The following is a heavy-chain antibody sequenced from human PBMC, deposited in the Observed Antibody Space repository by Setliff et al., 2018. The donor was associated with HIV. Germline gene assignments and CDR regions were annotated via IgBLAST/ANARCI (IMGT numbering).Heavy chain of an antibody. CDR3: ASGEPYYYDSTGYSGNYFDY. J-gene: IGHJ4*02. D-gene: IGHD3-22*01. V-gene: IGHV4-4*02. CDR1: GDSISSSNW. CDR2: IYHGGST. Sequence: SETLSLTCAVSGDSISSSNWWSWVRQPPGKGLEWIGEIYHGGSTNYNPSLKSRVTISVDKSKNQFSLKLASVTAADTAVYYCASGEPYYYDSTGYSGNYFDYWGQGTLVTVSS.